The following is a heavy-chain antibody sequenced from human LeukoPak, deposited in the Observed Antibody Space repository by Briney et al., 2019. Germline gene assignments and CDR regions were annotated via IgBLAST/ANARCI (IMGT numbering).Heavy chain of an antibody. Sequence: GTSLRLPCAVSGFTIRIYGMHWVRQAPGKGLEWVAMISHDGGAKYYGDSVKGRFTISRDDSKNTLYLQMNSLSTEDTALYYCAKDWGSSDWYNYFDPWGQGTLVTVSS. CDR2: ISHDGGAK. CDR3: AKDWGSSDWYNYFDP. D-gene: IGHD6-19*01. V-gene: IGHV3-30*18. J-gene: IGHJ5*02. CDR1: GFTIRIYG.